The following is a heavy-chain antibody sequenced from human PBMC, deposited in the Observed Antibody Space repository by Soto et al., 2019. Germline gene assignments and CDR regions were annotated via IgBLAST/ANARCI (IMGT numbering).Heavy chain of an antibody. CDR1: EGTFNSYT. CDR2: VVPILGMA. J-gene: IGHJ4*02. Sequence: QVQLVQSGAEVKKPGSSVKVSCTASEGTFNSYTISWVRQAPGQGLEWMGRVVPILGMADFARKFQGRVMITADKSTSTAYMVRSSLRSDDTAVYYCAPNYGSGSTPFDYWGQGTLVTVSS. V-gene: IGHV1-69*02. CDR3: APNYGSGSTPFDY. D-gene: IGHD3-10*01.